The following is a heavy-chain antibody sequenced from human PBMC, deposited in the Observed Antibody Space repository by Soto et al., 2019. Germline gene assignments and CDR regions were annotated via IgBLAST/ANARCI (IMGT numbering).Heavy chain of an antibody. D-gene: IGHD3-3*01. J-gene: IGHJ4*02. CDR3: ARGPLYYDFWSGYSIVGYYFDY. CDR2: IYYSGST. V-gene: IGHV4-61*01. Sequence: PWETLSLTCTVSGDSVSSGSYYWSWLRQPPGKGLEWIGYIYYSGSTNYNPSLKSRVTISVDTSKNQFSLKLSSVTAADTAVYYCARGPLYYDFWSGYSIVGYYFDYWGQGTLVTVSS. CDR1: GDSVSSGSYY.